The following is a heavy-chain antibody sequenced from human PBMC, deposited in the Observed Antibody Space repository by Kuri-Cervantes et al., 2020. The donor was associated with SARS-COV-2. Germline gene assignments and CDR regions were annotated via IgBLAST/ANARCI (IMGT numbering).Heavy chain of an antibody. CDR2: ISGSGGST. CDR1: GFTFSGYA. D-gene: IGHD1-26*01. Sequence: GESLKISCAASGFTFSGYAMSWVRQAPGKGLEWVSAISGSGGSTYYADSVKGRFTISRDNSKNTLYLQMNSLRAEDTAVYYCAKEAQRVRVGATSLFYWGQGTLVTVSS. J-gene: IGHJ4*02. V-gene: IGHV3-23*01. CDR3: AKEAQRVRVGATSLFY.